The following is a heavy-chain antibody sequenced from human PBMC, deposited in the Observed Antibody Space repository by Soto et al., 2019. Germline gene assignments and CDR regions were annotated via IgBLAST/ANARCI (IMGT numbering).Heavy chain of an antibody. Sequence: EVQLVESGGGLVQPGGSLRLSCAASGFTFSSYAMSWVRQAPGKGLEWVSGVSGSGGSRYYADSVKGRFTISRDNSKNTLYLQMNSLRDEDRAVYYCARDRLKGYSSSGYKDYWGQGTLVTVSS. CDR3: ARDRLKGYSSSGYKDY. CDR2: VSGSGGSR. V-gene: IGHV3-23*04. D-gene: IGHD6-13*01. CDR1: GFTFSSYA. J-gene: IGHJ4*02.